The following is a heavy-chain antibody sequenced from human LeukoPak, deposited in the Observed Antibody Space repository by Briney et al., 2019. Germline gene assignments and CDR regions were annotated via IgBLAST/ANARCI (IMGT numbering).Heavy chain of an antibody. CDR1: GGSISSYY. CDR2: IYYSGST. J-gene: IGHJ4*02. Sequence: PSETLSLTCTVSGGSISSYYWSWIRQPPGKRLEWIGYIYYSGSTNYNPSLKSRVTISVDTSKNQFSLKLSSVTAADTAVYYCARTASSSSWYLDYFDYWGQGTLVTVSS. V-gene: IGHV4-59*01. D-gene: IGHD6-13*01. CDR3: ARTASSSSWYLDYFDY.